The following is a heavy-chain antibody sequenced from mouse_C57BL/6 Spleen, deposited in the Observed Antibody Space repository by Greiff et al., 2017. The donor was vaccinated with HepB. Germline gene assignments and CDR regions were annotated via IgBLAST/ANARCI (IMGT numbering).Heavy chain of an antibody. Sequence: QVQLQQSGAELARPGASVKMSCKASGYTFTSYTMHWVKQRPGQGLEWIGYINPSSGYTKYNQKFKDKATLTADKSSSTAYMQLSSLTSEDSAVYYCARKGDLRDAMDYWGQGTSVTVSS. D-gene: IGHD2-12*01. CDR3: ARKGDLRDAMDY. V-gene: IGHV1-4*01. CDR2: INPSSGYT. CDR1: GYTFTSYT. J-gene: IGHJ4*01.